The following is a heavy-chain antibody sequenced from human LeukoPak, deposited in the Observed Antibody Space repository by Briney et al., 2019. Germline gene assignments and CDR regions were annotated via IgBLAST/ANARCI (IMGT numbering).Heavy chain of an antibody. CDR2: ISHSGST. D-gene: IGHD4-17*01. CDR1: GGSIRSAY. Sequence: KSSETLSLTCTVSGGSIRSAYWSWIRQPPGGGLEWIGYISHSGSTNYNTSLKSRITIFVDTSKSQFSLKVNSVTAADTAVYYCARNVTMTVSGTKFNYFDYWGQGTLVTVSS. CDR3: ARNVTMTVSGTKFNYFDY. V-gene: IGHV4-4*08. J-gene: IGHJ4*02.